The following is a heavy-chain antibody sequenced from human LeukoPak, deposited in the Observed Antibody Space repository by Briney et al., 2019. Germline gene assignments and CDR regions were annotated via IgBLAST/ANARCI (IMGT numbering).Heavy chain of an antibody. CDR3: AKDGSSTSSYYYYYMDV. J-gene: IGHJ6*03. CDR2: ISGSGGST. V-gene: IGHV3-23*01. CDR1: GFTFSNYE. Sequence: GGSLRLSCAASGFTFSNYEMNWVRQAPGKGLEWVSAISGSGGSTYYADSVKGRFTISRDNSKNTLYLQMNSLRAEDTAVYYCAKDGSSTSSYYYYYMDVWGKGTTVTISS. D-gene: IGHD2-2*01.